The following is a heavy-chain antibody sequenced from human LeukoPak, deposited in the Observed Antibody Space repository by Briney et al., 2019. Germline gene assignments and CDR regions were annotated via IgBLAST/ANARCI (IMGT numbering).Heavy chain of an antibody. CDR1: GFTFSSYA. CDR2: ISYDGSNK. CDR3: ASRGDIVATLFDY. J-gene: IGHJ4*02. D-gene: IGHD5-12*01. V-gene: IGHV3-30*04. Sequence: GRSLRLSCAASGFTFSSYAMHWVRQAPGKGLEWVAVISYDGSNKYYADSVKGRFSISRDNSKNTLYLQMNSLRAEDTAVYYCASRGDIVATLFDYWGQGTLVTVSS.